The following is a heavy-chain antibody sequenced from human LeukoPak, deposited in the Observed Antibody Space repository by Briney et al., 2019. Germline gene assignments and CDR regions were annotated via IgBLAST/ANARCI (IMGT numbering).Heavy chain of an antibody. J-gene: IGHJ4*02. CDR3: ARVFYDSRGYDY. D-gene: IGHD3-22*01. CDR1: GGTFSSYG. CDR2: IIPIFGTP. Sequence: ASVKVSCKASGGTFSSYGINWVRHAPGQGLEWMGGIIPIFGTPDYAQKFQDRVTITADEDTSTAYMEVNSLTSDDTAIYYCARVFYDSRGYDYWGQGTLVTVSS. V-gene: IGHV1-69*01.